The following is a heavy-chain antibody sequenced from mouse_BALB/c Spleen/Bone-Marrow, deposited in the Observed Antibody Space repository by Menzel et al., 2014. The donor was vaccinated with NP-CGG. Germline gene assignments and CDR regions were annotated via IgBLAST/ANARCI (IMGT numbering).Heavy chain of an antibody. Sequence: EVQLVESGPELVKPGASVKMSCKASGYTFTSYVMHWVKQKPGQGLEWIGYINPYNDGTKYNEKFKGKATLTSDKSSSTAYMELSLTSEDSAVYYCARSGRYDGFAYWGQGTLVTVSA. CDR2: INPYNDGT. V-gene: IGHV1-14*01. D-gene: IGHD2-14*01. CDR3: ARSGRYDGFAY. J-gene: IGHJ3*01. CDR1: GYTFTSYV.